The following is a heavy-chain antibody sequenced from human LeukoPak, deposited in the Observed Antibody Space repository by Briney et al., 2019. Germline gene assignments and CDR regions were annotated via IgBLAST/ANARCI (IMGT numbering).Heavy chain of an antibody. J-gene: IGHJ4*02. CDR3: ARGSPSYWDYYFDY. D-gene: IGHD1-26*01. Sequence: GGSLRLSCAASGFTFGSYAMHWVRQAPGKGLEWVAVISYDGSNKYYADSVKGRFTISRDNSKNTLYLQMNSLRAEDTAVYYCARGSPSYWDYYFDYWGQGTLVTVSS. V-gene: IGHV3-30-3*01. CDR1: GFTFGSYA. CDR2: ISYDGSNK.